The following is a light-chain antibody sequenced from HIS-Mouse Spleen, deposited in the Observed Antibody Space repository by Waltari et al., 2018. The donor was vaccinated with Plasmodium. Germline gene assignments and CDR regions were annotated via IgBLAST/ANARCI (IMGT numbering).Light chain of an antibody. J-gene: IGKJ1*01. CDR3: QQYNNWAAWT. Sequence: EIVMTQSPATLSVSPGERATLSCRASQSVSRNLAWYQQKPGQAPRLLIYGASTRATGIPARFSGSGSGTEFTRTISSLQSEDFAVDYCQQYNNWAAWTFGQGTKVEIK. CDR2: GAS. CDR1: QSVSRN. V-gene: IGKV3-15*01.